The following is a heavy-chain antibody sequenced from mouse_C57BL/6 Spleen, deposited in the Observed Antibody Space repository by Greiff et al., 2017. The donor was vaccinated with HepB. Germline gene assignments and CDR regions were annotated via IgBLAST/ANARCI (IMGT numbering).Heavy chain of an antibody. D-gene: IGHD2-4*01. CDR2: IYPRSGNT. Sequence: QVTLKVSGAELARPGASVKLSCKASGYTFTSYGISWVKQRTGQGLEWIGEIYPRSGNTYYNEKFKGKATLTADKSSSTAYMELRSLTSEDSAVYFCARYDYDMVYAMDYWGQGTSVTVSS. J-gene: IGHJ4*01. CDR3: ARYDYDMVYAMDY. V-gene: IGHV1-81*01. CDR1: GYTFTSYG.